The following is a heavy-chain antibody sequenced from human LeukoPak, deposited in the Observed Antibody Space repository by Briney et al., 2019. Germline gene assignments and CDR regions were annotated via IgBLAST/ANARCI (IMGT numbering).Heavy chain of an antibody. CDR3: ARIRYSGSYGTV. CDR1: GGSISSSSYY. CDR2: IYTSGST. Sequence: SETLSLTCTVSGGSISSSSYYWGWIRQPAGKGLEWIGRIYTSGSTNSNPSLKSRVTISVDTSQNQFSLKLSSVTAAGTAVYYCARIRYSGSYGTVWGQGTLVTVSS. V-gene: IGHV4-61*02. D-gene: IGHD1-26*01. J-gene: IGHJ4*02.